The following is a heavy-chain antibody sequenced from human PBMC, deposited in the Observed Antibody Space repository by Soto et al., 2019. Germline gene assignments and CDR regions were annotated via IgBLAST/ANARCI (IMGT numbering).Heavy chain of an antibody. V-gene: IGHV3-48*01. J-gene: IGHJ4*02. CDR3: ARWDVSSGYYYVY. D-gene: IGHD3-22*01. CDR2: ISSSSSTI. CDR1: GFTFSSYS. Sequence: EVQLVESGGGLVQPGGSLRLSCAASGFTFSSYSMNWVRQAPGKGLEWVSYISSSSSTIYYADSVKGRFTISRDNAKNSLYLQMNSLRAEDTAGCYCARWDVSSGYYYVYWGQVTLVTVSS.